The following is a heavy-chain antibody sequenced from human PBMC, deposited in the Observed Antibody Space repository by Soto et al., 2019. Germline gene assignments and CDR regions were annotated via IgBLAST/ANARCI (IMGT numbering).Heavy chain of an antibody. D-gene: IGHD6-13*01. J-gene: IGHJ1*01. CDR1: GGSISSGGYY. V-gene: IGHV4-31*03. CDR2: IYYSGST. CDR3: ARGGYSSSLEYFQH. Sequence: QVQLQESGPGLVKPSQTLSLTCTVSGGSISSGGYYWSWIRQHPGKGLEWIGYIYYSGSTYYNPSLKRRVTISVNTSKNQFCLKLSSVTAADTAVYYCARGGYSSSLEYFQHWGQGTLVTVSS.